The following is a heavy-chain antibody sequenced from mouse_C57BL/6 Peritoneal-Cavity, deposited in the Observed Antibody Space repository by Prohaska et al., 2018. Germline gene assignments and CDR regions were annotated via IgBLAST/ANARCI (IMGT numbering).Heavy chain of an antibody. CDR3: ARGYYGMDY. CDR2: ISSGSSTI. J-gene: IGHJ4*01. V-gene: IGHV5-17*01. Sequence: EVQLVESGGDLVKPGGSLKLSCAASGFTFSDFGMHWVRQATEKGLDWIAYISSGSSTIYYADTVKCRFTISRDNAKNTLFLQMTSLRSEDTAMYYCARGYYGMDYWGQGTSVTVSS. CDR1: GFTFSDFG.